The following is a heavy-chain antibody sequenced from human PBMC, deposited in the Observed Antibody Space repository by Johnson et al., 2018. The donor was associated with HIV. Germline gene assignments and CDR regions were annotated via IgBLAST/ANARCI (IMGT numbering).Heavy chain of an antibody. V-gene: IGHV3-11*01. CDR3: AKERDWDDAFDI. D-gene: IGHD3-9*01. CDR1: GFTFSDYY. CDR2: ISSSGSTI. J-gene: IGHJ3*02. Sequence: QVQLVESGGGLVQPGGSLRLSCAASGFTFSDYYMSWIRQAPGKGLEWVSSISSSGSTIYYADSVKGRFTISRDNAKNSLYLQMNSLRAEDTALYYCAKERDWDDAFDIWGQGTMVTVSS.